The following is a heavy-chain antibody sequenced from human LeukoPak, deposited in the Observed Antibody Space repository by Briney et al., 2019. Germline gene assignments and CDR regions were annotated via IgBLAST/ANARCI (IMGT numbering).Heavy chain of an antibody. Sequence: PSETLSLTCTVFGGSISSGGYYWSWIRQHPGKGLEWIGYIYYSGSTYYNPSLKSRVTISVDTSKNQFSLKLSSVTAADTAVYYFAKDSGKNNKGTWGQGTLVTVSS. V-gene: IGHV4-31*03. CDR1: GGSISSGGYY. CDR2: IYYSGST. J-gene: IGHJ5*02. D-gene: IGHD1/OR15-1a*01. CDR3: AKDSGKNNKGT.